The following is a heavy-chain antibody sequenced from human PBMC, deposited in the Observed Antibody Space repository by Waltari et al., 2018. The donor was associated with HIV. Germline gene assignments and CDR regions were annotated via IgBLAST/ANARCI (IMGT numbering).Heavy chain of an antibody. CDR2: IRKKVNKYTT. D-gene: IGHD1-26*01. V-gene: IGHV3-72*01. CDR1: VFTFSDHY. J-gene: IGHJ4*02. CDR3: ARVIEISGSYHFDY. Sequence: EVQLVQSGGGLVHPGGSLRLPCAASVFTFSDHYMDWFRQPPGKGLDWVGRIRKKVNKYTTEYAASVTGRFTVSRDDSKNSLYLQMNNLKAEDTAVYYCARVIEISGSYHFDYWGLGTLVTVSS.